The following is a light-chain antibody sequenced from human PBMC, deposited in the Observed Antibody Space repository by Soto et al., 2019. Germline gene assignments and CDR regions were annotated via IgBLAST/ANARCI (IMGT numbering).Light chain of an antibody. CDR2: GAS. V-gene: IGKV3-20*01. CDR1: QRVSSRY. J-gene: IGKJ1*01. Sequence: IVLTQSPGTLSLSPGGRSTLSCRASQRVSSRYLAWYQQKAGQAPSLLIFGASNRATGIPDRFSGSGSGTDFNFTIGRLEPEDFAMYYCQQYSDSPPTFGQGTKVDIK. CDR3: QQYSDSPPT.